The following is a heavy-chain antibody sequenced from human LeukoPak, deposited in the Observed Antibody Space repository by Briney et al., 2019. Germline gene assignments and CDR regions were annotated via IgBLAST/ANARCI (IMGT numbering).Heavy chain of an antibody. J-gene: IGHJ4*02. D-gene: IGHD2-21*01. CDR3: ARGTFPILGFDYFDY. CDR1: GYTFTGYY. V-gene: IGHV1-2*02. CDR2: INPNSGGT. Sequence: ASVKLSCKSSGYTFTGYYMHWVRQAPGQGLEWLEWINPNSGGTNYAQKFQGRVTMTRDTSISTAYMELSRLRSDDTAVYYCARGTFPILGFDYFDYWGQGTLVTVSS.